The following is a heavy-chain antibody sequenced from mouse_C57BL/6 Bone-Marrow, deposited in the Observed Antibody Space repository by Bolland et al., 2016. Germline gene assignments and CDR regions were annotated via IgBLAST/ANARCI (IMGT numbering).Heavy chain of an antibody. Sequence: YNQKFKGKPTLTVDKSSSTAYMQLSSLTSEDSAVYYCTSSETVPNAMDYWGQGTLV. V-gene: IGHV1-69*01. D-gene: IGHD1-1*02. CDR3: TSSETVPNAMDY. J-gene: IGHJ3*01.